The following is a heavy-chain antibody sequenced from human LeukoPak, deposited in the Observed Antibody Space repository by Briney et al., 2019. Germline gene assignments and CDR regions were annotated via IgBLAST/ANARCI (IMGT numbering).Heavy chain of an antibody. CDR2: ISWNSGSI. CDR1: GFTFDGCA. V-gene: IGHV3-9*01. D-gene: IGHD3-10*01. J-gene: IGHJ3*02. CDR3: AKGYYYGSGSYHDAFDI. Sequence: GGSLRLSCAASGFTFDGCAMHWVRQAPGKGLEWASGISWNSGSIGYADSVKGRFTTSRDNAKNSLYLQMNSLRAEDTALYYCAKGYYYGSGSYHDAFDIWGQGTMVTVSS.